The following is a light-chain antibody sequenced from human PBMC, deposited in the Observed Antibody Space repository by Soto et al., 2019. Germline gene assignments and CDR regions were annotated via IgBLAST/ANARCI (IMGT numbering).Light chain of an antibody. J-gene: IGKJ5*01. CDR3: QQANNFPIT. Sequence: DIQMTQSPSSVSASVEDRVTITCRASQGISSWLAWYQQKPGKAPKLLIYEASSLQSGVPSRISGSGSGTDLTLTISSLQTEDSATYYCQQANNFPITFGQGTRLEIK. CDR1: QGISSW. V-gene: IGKV1-12*01. CDR2: EAS.